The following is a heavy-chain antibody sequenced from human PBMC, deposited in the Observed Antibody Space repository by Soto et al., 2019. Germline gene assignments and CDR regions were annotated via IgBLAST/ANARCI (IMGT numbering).Heavy chain of an antibody. CDR1: GYTFTGYY. CDR3: ARAPGASGLDV. CDR2: INPNSGGT. Sequence: ASVKVSCKASGYTFTGYYMHWVRQAPGQGLEWMGWINPNSGGTNYAQKFQGRVTMTTDTSTSTAYMELRSLRSDDTAIYYCARAPGASGLDVWGQGTTVTVSS. V-gene: IGHV1-2*02. J-gene: IGHJ6*02.